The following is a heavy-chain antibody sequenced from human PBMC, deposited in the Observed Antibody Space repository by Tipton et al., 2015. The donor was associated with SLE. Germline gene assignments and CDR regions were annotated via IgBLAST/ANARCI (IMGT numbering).Heavy chain of an antibody. Sequence: TLSLTCTVSGGSISSYYWSWIRQPPGKGLEWIGYIYYSGSTNYNPSLKSRVTISVDTSKNQFSLKLSSVTATDTAVYYCARVDGSGPDAFDIWGQGTMVTVSS. J-gene: IGHJ3*02. CDR3: ARVDGSGPDAFDI. CDR2: IYYSGST. CDR1: GGSISSYY. V-gene: IGHV4-59*01. D-gene: IGHD3-10*01.